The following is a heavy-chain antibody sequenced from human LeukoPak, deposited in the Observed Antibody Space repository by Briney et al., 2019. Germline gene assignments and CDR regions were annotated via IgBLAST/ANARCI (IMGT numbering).Heavy chain of an antibody. CDR1: GFTFSTC. CDR3: ARDLRAPTWYFDL. V-gene: IGHV3-48*01. J-gene: IGHJ2*01. Sequence: GGSLRLSCAASGFTFSTCMNWLRQAPGKGLEWISYIDTSSATIYYADSVKGRFTISRDTAKNSLYLQMNSLRAEDTAVYYCARDLRAPTWYFDLWGRGTLVTVSS. CDR2: IDTSSATI.